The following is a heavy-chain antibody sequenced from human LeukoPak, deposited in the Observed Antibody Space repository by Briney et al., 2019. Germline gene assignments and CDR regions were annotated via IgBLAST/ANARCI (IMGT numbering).Heavy chain of an antibody. D-gene: IGHD6-13*01. CDR1: GFTVSSSY. Sequence: GGSLRLSCAASGFTVSSSYMNWVRQAPGKGLEWVSVIYSGDSTYYADSVKGRFTISRDISKNTLHLQMNSLRAEDSAVYYCARGDSSWYPYFDFWGQGTLVTVPS. CDR3: ARGDSSWYPYFDF. J-gene: IGHJ4*02. CDR2: IYSGDST. V-gene: IGHV3-66*01.